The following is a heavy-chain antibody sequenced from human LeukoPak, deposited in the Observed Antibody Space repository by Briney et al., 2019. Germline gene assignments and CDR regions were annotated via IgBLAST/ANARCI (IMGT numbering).Heavy chain of an antibody. CDR3: ATSGYSYGYFY. CDR1: GGSISSSSYY. CDR2: IYYSGST. V-gene: IGHV4-39*07. Sequence: PSETLSLTCTVSGGSISSSSYYWGWIRQPPGKGLEWIGSIYYSGSTYYNPSLKSRVTISVDTSKNQFSLKLSSVTAADTAVYYCATSGYSYGYFYWGQGTLVTVSS. D-gene: IGHD5-18*01. J-gene: IGHJ4*02.